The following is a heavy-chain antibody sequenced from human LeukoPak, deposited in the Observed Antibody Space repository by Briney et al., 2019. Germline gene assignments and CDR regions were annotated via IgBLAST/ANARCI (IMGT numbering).Heavy chain of an antibody. Sequence: SETLSLTCTVSGGSISSGGYYWSWIRQHPGKGLEWIGYIYYSGSTYYNPSLKSRVTISVDTSKNQFSLKLSSVTAADTAVYYCARGPYDFWVLWGQGTLVTVSS. J-gene: IGHJ4*02. D-gene: IGHD3-3*01. CDR2: IYYSGST. CDR1: GGSISSGGYY. CDR3: ARGPYDFWVL. V-gene: IGHV4-31*03.